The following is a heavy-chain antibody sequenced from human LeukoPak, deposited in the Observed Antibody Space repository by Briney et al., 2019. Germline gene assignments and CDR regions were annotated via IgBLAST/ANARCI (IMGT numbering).Heavy chain of an antibody. CDR2: INHSGST. V-gene: IGHV4-34*01. CDR3: ARSNVLRGVVITDYYFDY. J-gene: IGHJ4*02. Sequence: SETLSLTCAIYGGSFSGYYWSWIRQPPGKGLEWIGEINHSGSTNYNPSLKSRVTISVDKSKNQVSLKLSSVTAADTAVYYCARSNVLRGVVITDYYFDYWGQGTLVTVSS. D-gene: IGHD3-10*01. CDR1: GGSFSGYY.